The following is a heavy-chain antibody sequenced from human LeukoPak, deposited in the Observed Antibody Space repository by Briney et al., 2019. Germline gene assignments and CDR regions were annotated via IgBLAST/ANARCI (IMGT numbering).Heavy chain of an antibody. D-gene: IGHD3-22*01. Sequence: PSETLSLTCTIPGGSISSSSDYWDWIRQYPGKGLEWLGTIYYSGSTYYNASLKSRLFISVDTSNNQFSLRLSFVTAADTAVYYCARRRYYDATGYLDWGQGTLITVSS. CDR1: GGSISSSSDY. J-gene: IGHJ1*01. CDR3: ARRRYYDATGYLD. V-gene: IGHV4-39*01. CDR2: IYYSGST.